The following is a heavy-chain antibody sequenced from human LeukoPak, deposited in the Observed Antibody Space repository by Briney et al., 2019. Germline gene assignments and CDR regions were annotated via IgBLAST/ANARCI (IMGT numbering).Heavy chain of an antibody. V-gene: IGHV4-39*01. Sequence: SETLSLTCTVSGGSISSSSYYWGWIRQPPGKGLEWIGSIYYSGSTYYNPSLKSRVTISVDTSKNQFSLKLSSVTAADTAVYYCARQSRYEDYWGQGTLVTVSS. D-gene: IGHD6-13*01. CDR1: GGSISSSSYY. CDR2: IYYSGST. CDR3: ARQSRYEDY. J-gene: IGHJ4*02.